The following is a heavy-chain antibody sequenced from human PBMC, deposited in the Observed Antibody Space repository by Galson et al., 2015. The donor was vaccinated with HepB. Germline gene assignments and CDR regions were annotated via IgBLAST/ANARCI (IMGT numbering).Heavy chain of an antibody. D-gene: IGHD3-3*01. CDR1: GFTFSGSA. V-gene: IGHV3-73*01. CDR2: IRSKANSYAT. J-gene: IGHJ3*02. CDR3: TSPHYDFWSGYLDAFDI. Sequence: SLRLSCAASGFTFSGSAMHWVRQASGKGLEWVGRIRSKANSYATAYAASVKGRFTISRDDSKNTAYLQMNSLKTEGTAVYYCTSPHYDFWSGYLDAFDIWGQGTMVTVSS.